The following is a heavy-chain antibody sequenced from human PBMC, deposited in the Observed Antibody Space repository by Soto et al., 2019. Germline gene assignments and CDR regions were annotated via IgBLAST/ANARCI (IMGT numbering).Heavy chain of an antibody. Sequence: GGSLRLSCAASGFTFSSYSMNWVRQAPGKGLEWVSSISSSSSYIYYADSVKGRFTISRDNAKNSLYLQMNSLRAEDTAVYYCARDGYQPLPVLDYWGQGTLVTVSS. D-gene: IGHD2-2*01. CDR3: ARDGYQPLPVLDY. J-gene: IGHJ4*02. CDR1: GFTFSSYS. V-gene: IGHV3-21*01. CDR2: ISSSSSYI.